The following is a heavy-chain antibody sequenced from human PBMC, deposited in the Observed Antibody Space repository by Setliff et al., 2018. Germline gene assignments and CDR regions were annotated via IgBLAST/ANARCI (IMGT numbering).Heavy chain of an antibody. D-gene: IGHD2-21*02. CDR1: GDSISSGDSF. CDR2: IYIGGSA. J-gene: IGHJ4*02. CDR3: ARDLGHGGDSDY. Sequence: PSETLSLTCTVSGDSISSGDSFWSWIRQPAGKGLEWIGHIYIGGSANYNPSLKSRVTMSIDTSKKQVSLKLNSATATDTAVYYCARDLGHGGDSDYWGQGILVTVSS. V-gene: IGHV4-61*09.